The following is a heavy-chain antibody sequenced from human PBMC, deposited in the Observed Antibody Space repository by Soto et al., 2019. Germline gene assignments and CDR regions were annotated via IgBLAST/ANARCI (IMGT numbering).Heavy chain of an antibody. D-gene: IGHD3-10*01. J-gene: IGHJ6*02. CDR1: GGSISSGGYY. CDR2: IYYSGST. CDR3: ARDRGGSGRYYYGMDV. Sequence: QVQLQESGPGLVKPSQTLSLTCTVSGGSISSGGYYWSWIRQHPGKGLEWIGYIYYSGSTYYNPSLKSRVTISVDTSKNQFSLKLSSLTAADTAVYYCARDRGGSGRYYYGMDVWGQGTTVTVSS. V-gene: IGHV4-31*03.